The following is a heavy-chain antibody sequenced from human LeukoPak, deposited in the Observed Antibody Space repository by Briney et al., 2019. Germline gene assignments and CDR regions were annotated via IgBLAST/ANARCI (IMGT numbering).Heavy chain of an antibody. J-gene: IGHJ3*01. CDR3: GRDPNGDYIGAFEF. V-gene: IGHV3-23*01. CDR1: YFTFANYS. D-gene: IGHD4-17*01. CDR2: IKVSGSYA. Sequence: PGGSLRLSCVGSYFTFANYSITWVRLTPGKGLEWVSSIKVSGSYAMYADSVSGRFTTSRDNSRNTIFLQMTSLRAEDTAIYYCGRDPNGDYIGAFEFWGLGKLVSVSS.